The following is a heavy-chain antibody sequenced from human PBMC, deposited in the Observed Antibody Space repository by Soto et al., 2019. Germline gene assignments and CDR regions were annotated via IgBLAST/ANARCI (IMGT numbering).Heavy chain of an antibody. D-gene: IGHD2-15*01. Sequence: GGSLRLSCETSGFSFSVYGMHWVRQAPGKGLEWVAVIWYDASKQFYAASVEGRFTISRDNSKAILYLQMNSLRAEDTAVYYCAAWAEGATEVHWGQGTLVTVSS. V-gene: IGHV3-33*01. CDR1: GFSFSVYG. CDR2: IWYDASKQ. CDR3: AAWAEGATEVH. J-gene: IGHJ4*02.